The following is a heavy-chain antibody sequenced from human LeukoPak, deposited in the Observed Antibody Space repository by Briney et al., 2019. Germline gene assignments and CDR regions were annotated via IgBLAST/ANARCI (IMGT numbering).Heavy chain of an antibody. J-gene: IGHJ4*02. CDR2: IWYDGSNK. CDR3: ARDLAPPTSYCGGGCYPPAPDY. Sequence: GGSLRLSCAASGFTFSSYGMHWVRQAPGKGLEWVAVIWYDGSNKYYADSVKGRFTISRDNSKNTLYLQMNSLRAEDTAVYYCARDLAPPTSYCGGGCYPPAPDYWGQGTLVTVSS. CDR1: GFTFSSYG. D-gene: IGHD2-21*02. V-gene: IGHV3-33*01.